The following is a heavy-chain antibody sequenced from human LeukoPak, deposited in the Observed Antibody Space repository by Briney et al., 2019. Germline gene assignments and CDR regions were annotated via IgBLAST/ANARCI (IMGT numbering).Heavy chain of an antibody. J-gene: IGHJ5*02. CDR2: VYFTGST. D-gene: IGHD1-1*01. CDR1: VGAISDTRYY. CDR3: AKHDVDLDNHWFDP. V-gene: IGHV4-39*01. Sequence: TSETLSLTCTVSVGAISDTRYYWGWIHQPPGKGLEWIGSVYFTGSTMYNPSFGSRVTISVDPAKNKFSLKWASVTAADTAMYFCAKHDVDLDNHWFDPWGQGTLVAISS.